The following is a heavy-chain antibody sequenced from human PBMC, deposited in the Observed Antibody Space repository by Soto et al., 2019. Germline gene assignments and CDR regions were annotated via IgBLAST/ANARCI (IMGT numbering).Heavy chain of an antibody. Sequence: PGGSLRLSCAASGFTFSSYGMHWVRQAPGKGLEWVAVIWYDGSNKYYADSVKGRFTISRDNSKNTLYLQMNSLRAEDTAVYYCASSLVVSDFWSGYYYDNWFDPWGQGTLVTVSS. CDR3: ASSLVVSDFWSGYYYDNWFDP. J-gene: IGHJ5*02. D-gene: IGHD3-3*01. V-gene: IGHV3-33*01. CDR1: GFTFSSYG. CDR2: IWYDGSNK.